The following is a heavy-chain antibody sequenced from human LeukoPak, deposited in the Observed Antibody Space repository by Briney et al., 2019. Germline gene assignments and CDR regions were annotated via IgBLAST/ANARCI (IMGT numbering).Heavy chain of an antibody. Sequence: PSETLSLTCTVSGGSISSSPYYWGWIRQPPGKGLEWIGSIYYSGTTHYNPSLESRVTISVDTSKNQFSLKPASVTAADTAICYCAKGAGGFSYYNWFDLWGQGTLVTVSS. CDR1: GGSISSSPYY. V-gene: IGHV4-39*07. J-gene: IGHJ5*02. CDR2: IYYSGTT. CDR3: AKGAGGFSYYNWFDL. D-gene: IGHD5-18*01.